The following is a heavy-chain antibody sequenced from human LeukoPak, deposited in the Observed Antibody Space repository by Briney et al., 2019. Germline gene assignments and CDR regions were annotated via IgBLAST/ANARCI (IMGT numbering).Heavy chain of an antibody. D-gene: IGHD6-13*01. Sequence: GGSLRLSCAASGFTFPNAWMTWVRQPPGKGLEWVANIKQDGSETSYVGSVKGRFTISRDNAKNSLYLQMNSLRAEDTAIYYCARGDSSWFNSYYFDFWGQGTLVTVSS. V-gene: IGHV3-7*01. CDR1: GFTFPNAW. J-gene: IGHJ4*02. CDR2: IKQDGSET. CDR3: ARGDSSWFNSYYFDF.